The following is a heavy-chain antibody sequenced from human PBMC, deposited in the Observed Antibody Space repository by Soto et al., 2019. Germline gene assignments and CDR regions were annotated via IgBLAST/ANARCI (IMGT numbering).Heavy chain of an antibody. CDR3: AKISILGYCSGGSCYGAAFDI. CDR1: GFPFSSYG. J-gene: IGHJ3*02. V-gene: IGHV3-30*18. CDR2: ISYDGSNE. Sequence: GGSLRLSCAASGFPFSSYGMLWVRHAPGKGLGLVALISYDGSNEHYADSVKGRFTISRDNSKYTLYLQMNSLTAEDTAVYYCAKISILGYCSGGSCYGAAFDIWGQGTMVTVSS. D-gene: IGHD2-15*01.